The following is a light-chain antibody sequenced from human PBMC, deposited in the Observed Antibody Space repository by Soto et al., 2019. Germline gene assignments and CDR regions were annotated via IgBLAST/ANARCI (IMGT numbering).Light chain of an antibody. CDR1: SSDVGGYNY. Sequence: QSALTQPPSASGSPGQSVTISCTGTSSDVGGYNYVSWYQQHPGKAPKLMISEVSKRPSGVPDRFSGSKSGNTASLTVSGLQEEDEAYYYCSSFAGNNNLVFGGGTKLTVL. CDR2: EVS. CDR3: SSFAGNNNLV. V-gene: IGLV2-8*01. J-gene: IGLJ2*01.